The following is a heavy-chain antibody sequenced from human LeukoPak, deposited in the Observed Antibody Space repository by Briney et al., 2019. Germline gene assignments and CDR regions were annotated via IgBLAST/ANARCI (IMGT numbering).Heavy chain of an antibody. V-gene: IGHV1-18*01. CDR2: ISAYNGNT. CDR1: GYTFTSYG. CDR3: ARAAYYYDSSPNLFDP. Sequence: ASLKVSCKASGYTFTSYGISWVRQAPGQGLEWMGWISAYNGNTNYAQKLQGRVTMTTDTSTSTAYMELRSLRSDDTAVYYCARAAYYYDSSPNLFDPWGQGTLGTVSS. J-gene: IGHJ5*02. D-gene: IGHD3-22*01.